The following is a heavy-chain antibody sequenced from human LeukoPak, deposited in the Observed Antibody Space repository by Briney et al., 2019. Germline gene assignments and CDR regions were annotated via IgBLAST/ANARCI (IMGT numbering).Heavy chain of an antibody. J-gene: IGHJ4*02. Sequence: GRSLRLSCAASGFTFSSYGIHWVRQAPGKGLEWVAVVSYDGSTIYYADSVKGRFTSSRDNAKNSLYLQMNSLRAEDTAVYYCARDLGIGYCSGGSCYQQYWGQGTLVTVSS. CDR2: VSYDGSTI. D-gene: IGHD2-15*01. CDR1: GFTFSSYG. V-gene: IGHV3-30*03. CDR3: ARDLGIGYCSGGSCYQQY.